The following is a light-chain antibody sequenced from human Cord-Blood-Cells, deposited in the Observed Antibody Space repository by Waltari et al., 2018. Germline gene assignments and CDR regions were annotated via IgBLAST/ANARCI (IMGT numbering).Light chain of an antibody. CDR3: CSYAGSSTFVV. CDR2: EGS. V-gene: IGLV2-23*03. CDR1: SSDVGRYNL. Sequence: QSALTQPASVSGSPGQSITISCTGTSSDVGRYNLVHWYQQHPGKAPKLMMYEGSKRPSGVSNRFSGSKSGNTASLTISGLQAEDEADYYCCSYAGSSTFVVFGGGTKLTVL. J-gene: IGLJ2*01.